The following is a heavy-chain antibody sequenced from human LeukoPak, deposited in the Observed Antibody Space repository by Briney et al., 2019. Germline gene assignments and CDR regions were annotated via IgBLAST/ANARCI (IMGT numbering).Heavy chain of an antibody. Sequence: PSETLSLTCTVSGGSITSSFYWSWIRQPPGKGLEWIGEINHSGSTNYNPSLKSRVTISVDTSKNQFSLKLSSVTAADTAVYYCARLRAARGLVRFAFDIWGQGTMVTVSS. CDR3: ARLRAARGLVRFAFDI. CDR1: GGSITSSFY. V-gene: IGHV4-34*01. D-gene: IGHD6-13*01. CDR2: INHSGST. J-gene: IGHJ3*02.